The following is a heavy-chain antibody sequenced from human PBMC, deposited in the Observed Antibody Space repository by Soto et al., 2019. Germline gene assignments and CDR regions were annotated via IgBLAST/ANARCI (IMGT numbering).Heavy chain of an antibody. V-gene: IGHV3-7*01. J-gene: IGHJ4*02. CDR1: EFNVMSYW. Sequence: GGSLRLSCAVSEFNVMSYWMSWVRQAPGKGLEWVASIKEDGSEIYYLQSVRGRFTISRDSAGNALHLAMNYLRAEDTGVYFCARDIGFDYVNWGQGTLVTVSS. CDR2: IKEDGSEI. CDR3: ARDIGFDYVN. D-gene: IGHD3-16*01.